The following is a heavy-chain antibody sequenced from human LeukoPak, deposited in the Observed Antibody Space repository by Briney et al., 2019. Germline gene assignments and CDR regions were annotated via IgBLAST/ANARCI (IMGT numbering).Heavy chain of an antibody. V-gene: IGHV4-30-2*01. CDR1: GGSISSGGYS. D-gene: IGHD2-15*01. J-gene: IGHJ6*02. Sequence: SETLSLTCAVPGGSISSGGYSWSWIRQPPGKGLEWIGYIYHSGSTYYNPSLKSRVTISVDRSKNQFSLKLSSVTAADTAVYYCARGKYYSGGSCYSHILYGMDVWGQGTTVTVSS. CDR3: ARGKYYSGGSCYSHILYGMDV. CDR2: IYHSGST.